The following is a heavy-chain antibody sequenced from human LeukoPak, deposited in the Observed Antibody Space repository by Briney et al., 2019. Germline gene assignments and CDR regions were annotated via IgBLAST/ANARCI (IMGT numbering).Heavy chain of an antibody. CDR2: VNPNSGGT. CDR1: GYTFTGYY. V-gene: IGHV1-2*02. Sequence: ASVKVSCKASGYTFTGYYMHWVRQAPGQGLEWMGWVNPNSGGTNYAQKFQGRVTMTRDTSTSTAYMELSRLRSDDTAVYYCARLTDIAAAGREWGQGTLVTVSS. D-gene: IGHD6-13*01. CDR3: ARLTDIAAAGRE. J-gene: IGHJ4*02.